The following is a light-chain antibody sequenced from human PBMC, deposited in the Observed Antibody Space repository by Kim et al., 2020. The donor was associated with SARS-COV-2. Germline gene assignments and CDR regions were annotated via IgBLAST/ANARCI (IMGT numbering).Light chain of an antibody. CDR3: QKYNGAPWT. CDR1: QDIANS. V-gene: IGKV1-27*01. Sequence: ASIGDRVTITCRASQDIANSLAWYQQKPGKVPQVLIYAASILQSGVPSRFSGSGSGTEFTLTIASLQTEDVATYYCQKYNGAPWTFGPGTKVDIK. J-gene: IGKJ1*01. CDR2: AAS.